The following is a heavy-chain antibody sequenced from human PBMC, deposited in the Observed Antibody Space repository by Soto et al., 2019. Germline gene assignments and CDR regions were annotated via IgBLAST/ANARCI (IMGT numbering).Heavy chain of an antibody. CDR1: GGTFSSYA. D-gene: IGHD5-18*01. J-gene: IGHJ2*01. CDR2: IIPIFGTA. V-gene: IGHV1-69*13. CDR3: ARDRVGYSYGYSWYFDL. Sequence: SVKVSCKASGGTFSSYAISWVRQAPGRGLEWMGGIIPIFGTANYAQKFQGRVTITADESTSTAYMELSSLRSEDTAVYYCARDRVGYSYGYSWYFDLWGRGTLVTVSS.